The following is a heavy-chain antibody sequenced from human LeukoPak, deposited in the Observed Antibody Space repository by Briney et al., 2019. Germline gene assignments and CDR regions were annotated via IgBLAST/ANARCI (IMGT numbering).Heavy chain of an antibody. V-gene: IGHV1-2*02. CDR2: LNPHNGDT. J-gene: IGHJ4*02. CDR3: ARVDQRISFYFDY. CDR1: GYTFTGYY. Sequence: ASVKVSCKASGYTFTGYYMHWVRQAPGQGLEWMEWLNPHNGDTNYVQKFQSRVTMTRDTSISTAFMELSSLRSDDTAVYYCARVDQRISFYFDYWGQGTLITVSS. D-gene: IGHD3-16*02.